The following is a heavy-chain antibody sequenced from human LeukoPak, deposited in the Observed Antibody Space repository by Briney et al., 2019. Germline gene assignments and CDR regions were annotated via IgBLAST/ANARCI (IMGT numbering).Heavy chain of an antibody. J-gene: IGHJ4*02. Sequence: HSGGSLRLSCAASGFTFSSYSMNWVRQAPGKGLEWVSYISSSSSTIYYADSVKGRFTISRDNAKNSLYLQMNSLRADDTAVYYCAKDESWGWGLRLGELSLGSDYWGQGTLVTVSS. CDR1: GFTFSSYS. D-gene: IGHD3-16*02. CDR2: ISSSSSTI. CDR3: AKDESWGWGLRLGELSLGSDY. V-gene: IGHV3-48*04.